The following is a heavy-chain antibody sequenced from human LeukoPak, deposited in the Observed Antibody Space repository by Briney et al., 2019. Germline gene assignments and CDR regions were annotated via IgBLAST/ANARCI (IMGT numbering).Heavy chain of an antibody. J-gene: IGHJ3*02. V-gene: IGHV1-2*02. Sequence: GASVKVSCKASGYTFTGYYIQWVRQAPGQGLEWVGWINPNSGDTHSAQNFQGRVTMTRDTSISTASMDLSRLRSDDTAVYYCARAPKNDAYDIWGRGTMVTVSS. CDR2: INPNSGDT. CDR1: GYTFTGYY. CDR3: ARAPKNDAYDI.